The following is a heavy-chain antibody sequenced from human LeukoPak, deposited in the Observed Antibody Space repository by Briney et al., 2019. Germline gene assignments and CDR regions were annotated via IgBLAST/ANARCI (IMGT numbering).Heavy chain of an antibody. CDR3: VRHDGRGGATMGAFDS. J-gene: IGHJ5*01. D-gene: IGHD5-12*01. Sequence: SGTLSLTCAVSGGPIISNNWWSWVRQPPGKGLEWIGEIHHSGSTNYNPSLKSRVTISLDTSANHFSLQLNSVTAADTAVYYCVRHDGRGGATMGAFDSWGQGSLVTVSS. V-gene: IGHV4-4*02. CDR2: IHHSGST. CDR1: GGPIISNNW.